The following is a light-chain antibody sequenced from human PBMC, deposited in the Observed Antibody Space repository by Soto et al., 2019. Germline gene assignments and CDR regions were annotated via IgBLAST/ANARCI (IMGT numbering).Light chain of an antibody. CDR2: GAS. Sequence: EIVLTQSPGTLSLSPGERATLSCRASQTVSSSYLAWYQQKPGQAPRLLIYGASSRATGIPDRFSGSGSGTDFPLTIRRLEPEDFAVYYCQQYGSSSWTFGQGTKVDIK. J-gene: IGKJ1*01. V-gene: IGKV3-20*01. CDR1: QTVSSSY. CDR3: QQYGSSSWT.